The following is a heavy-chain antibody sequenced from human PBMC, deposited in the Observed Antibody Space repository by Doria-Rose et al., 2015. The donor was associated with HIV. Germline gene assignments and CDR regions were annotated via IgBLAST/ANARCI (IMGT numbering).Heavy chain of an antibody. CDR1: GGSISSDDYH. J-gene: IGHJ3*02. Sequence: QVQLQESGPGLVKPSETLSLTCSVSGGSISSDDYHWSWIRQPPGKGLEWIGNIHYRGTTSYNPSLKSRIIISQDTSKNHLSLKLTSVTAADTAVYYCARDRVTIFGVGDAFDIWGQGTMVTVSS. D-gene: IGHD3-3*01. CDR2: IHYRGTT. V-gene: IGHV4-30-4*01. CDR3: ARDRVTIFGVGDAFDI.